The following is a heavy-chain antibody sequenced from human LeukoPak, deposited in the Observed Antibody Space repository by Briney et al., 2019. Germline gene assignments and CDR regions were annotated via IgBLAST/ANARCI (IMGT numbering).Heavy chain of an antibody. J-gene: IGHJ4*02. D-gene: IGHD6-19*01. CDR2: IYYSGST. Sequence: SETLSLTCTVSGGSISSYYWSWIRHPPGKGRGWIGYIYYSGSTNYNPSPKSRVTISVDTSKNQFSRKLSSVTAADTAVYYCARAQGLVSYFDYWGQGTLVTVSS. V-gene: IGHV4-59*01. CDR3: ARAQGLVSYFDY. CDR1: GGSISSYY.